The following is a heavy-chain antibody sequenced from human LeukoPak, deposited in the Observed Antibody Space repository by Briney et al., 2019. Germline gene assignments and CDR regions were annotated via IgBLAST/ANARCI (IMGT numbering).Heavy chain of an antibody. CDR1: GGSISRYY. CDR2: IYYSGST. J-gene: IGHJ4*02. D-gene: IGHD6-19*01. CDR3: ARDSSGWNGSYDY. Sequence: SETLSLTCTVSGGSISRYYWSWIRQPPGKGLEWIGYIYYSGSTNYNPSLKSRVTISVDTSKNQFSLKLSSVTAADTAVYYCARDSSGWNGSYDYWGQGTLVTVSS. V-gene: IGHV4-59*01.